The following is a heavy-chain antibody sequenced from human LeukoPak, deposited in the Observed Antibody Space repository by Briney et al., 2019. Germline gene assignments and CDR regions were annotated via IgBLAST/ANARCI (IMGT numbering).Heavy chain of an antibody. Sequence: SETLSLTCTVSGGSVSSSNYYWGWIRQPPGKGLEWIGNMYYTGSTYHNPSLKSRVTISIDTSKNQFSLKLSSVTATDTAVYYCATLHYDSSDYFDAFDIWGQGIMVTVSS. CDR1: GGSVSSSNYY. CDR3: ATLHYDSSDYFDAFDI. D-gene: IGHD3-22*01. J-gene: IGHJ3*02. V-gene: IGHV4-39*01. CDR2: MYYTGST.